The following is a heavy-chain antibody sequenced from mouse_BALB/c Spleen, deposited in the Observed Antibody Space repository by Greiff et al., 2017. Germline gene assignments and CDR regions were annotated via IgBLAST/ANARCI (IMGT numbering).Heavy chain of an antibody. D-gene: IGHD1-1*01. CDR1: GFTFSSYA. V-gene: IGHV5-6-5*01. J-gene: IGHJ3*01. CDR3: AGGAYYYGSSSFAY. CDR2: ISSGGST. Sequence: EVMLVESGGGLVKPGGSLKLSCAASGFTFSSYAMSWVRQTPEKRQEWVASISSGGSTYYPDSVKGRFTISRDNARNILYLQMSSLRSEDTAMYYCAGGAYYYGSSSFAYWGQGTLVTVSA.